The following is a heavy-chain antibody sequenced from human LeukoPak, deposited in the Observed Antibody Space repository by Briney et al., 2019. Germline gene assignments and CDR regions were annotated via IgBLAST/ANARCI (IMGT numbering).Heavy chain of an antibody. J-gene: IGHJ4*02. CDR2: IYHSGST. D-gene: IGHD3-22*01. CDR3: ARVSRYDSSPVDY. CDR1: GGSISSSNW. V-gene: IGHV4-4*02. Sequence: SGTLSLTCAVSGGSISSSNWWSWVRQPPGKGLEWIGEIYHSGSTNYNPFLKGRVTISVDKSKNQFSLKLSSVTAADTAVYYCARVSRYDSSPVDYWGQGTLVTVSS.